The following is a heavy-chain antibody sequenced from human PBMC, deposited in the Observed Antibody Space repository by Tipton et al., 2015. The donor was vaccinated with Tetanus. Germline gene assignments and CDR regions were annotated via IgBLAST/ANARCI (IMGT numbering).Heavy chain of an antibody. V-gene: IGHV5-51*01. J-gene: IGHJ6*02. Sequence: QLVQSGAEVKKPGESLKISCKGSGYTFTRYWIGWVRQMPGKGLEWMGIIYPDDSDTKYSPSFQGQVTISIDKSITTAYLQWSSLKASDAAMYYCQKLEENTDCVATAKDVWGQGPTVTASS. CDR3: QKLEENTDCVATAKDV. D-gene: IGHD2-21*02. CDR2: IYPDDSDT. CDR1: GYTFTRYW.